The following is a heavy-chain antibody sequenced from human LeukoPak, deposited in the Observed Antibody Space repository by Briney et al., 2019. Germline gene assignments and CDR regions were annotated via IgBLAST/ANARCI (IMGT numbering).Heavy chain of an antibody. Sequence: SQTLSLTCAISGDSVSSNSAAWNWIRQTPSRGLEWLGRTYYRSKWYNDYAVSVKSRITINPDTSKNQFSLQLNSVTPEDTAVYYCARSLLGAVAGTIAYFDYWGQGTLVTVSS. J-gene: IGHJ4*02. CDR1: GDSVSSNSAA. CDR3: ARSLLGAVAGTIAYFDY. V-gene: IGHV6-1*01. D-gene: IGHD6-19*01. CDR2: TYYRSKWYN.